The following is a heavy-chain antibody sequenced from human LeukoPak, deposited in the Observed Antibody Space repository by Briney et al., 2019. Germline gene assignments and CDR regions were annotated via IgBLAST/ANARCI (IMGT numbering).Heavy chain of an antibody. D-gene: IGHD3-22*01. Sequence: ASVKVSCKASGYSFTSYDINWVRQATGQGLEWMGWMSPDTGKIDFAQKFQGRVTITRNTSIHTAYMELSSLRSEDTAVYYCARGAMYYYDRRQMDVWGKGTMVTVSS. J-gene: IGHJ6*04. CDR1: GYSFTSYD. CDR2: MSPDTGKI. CDR3: ARGAMYYYDRRQMDV. V-gene: IGHV1-8*02.